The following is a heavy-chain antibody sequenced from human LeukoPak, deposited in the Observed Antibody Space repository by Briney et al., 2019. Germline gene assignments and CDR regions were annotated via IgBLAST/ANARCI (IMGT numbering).Heavy chain of an antibody. D-gene: IGHD2-2*01. V-gene: IGHV3-66*02. CDR2: IYSGGST. CDR1: GFTVSSNY. J-gene: IGHJ5*02. CDR3: ARALIIKVVPAAKGWFDP. Sequence: PGGSLRLSCAASGFTVSSNYMSWVRQAPGKGLEWVSVIYSGGSTYYADSVKGRFTISRDNSKNTLYLQMNSLRAEDTAVYYCARALIIKVVPAAKGWFDPWGQGTLVTVSS.